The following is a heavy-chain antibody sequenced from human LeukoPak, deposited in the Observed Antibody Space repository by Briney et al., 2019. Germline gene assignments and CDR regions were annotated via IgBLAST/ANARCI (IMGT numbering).Heavy chain of an antibody. CDR1: GFTFSSYW. CDR3: ARAYSSGFFDY. J-gene: IGHJ4*02. CDR2: ISSDGSST. D-gene: IGHD3-22*01. V-gene: IGHV3-74*01. Sequence: GGSLRLSCAASGFTFSSYWMYWVRQAPGKGLVWVSRISSDGSSTSYADSVKGRFTISRDNAKNTLYLQMNSLRAGDTAVYDCARAYSSGFFDYWGQGTLVTVSS.